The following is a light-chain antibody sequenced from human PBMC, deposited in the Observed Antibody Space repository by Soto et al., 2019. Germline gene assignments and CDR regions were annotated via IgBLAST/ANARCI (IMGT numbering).Light chain of an antibody. Sequence: QSVLTQPPSVSGSPGQSVTISCTGTSTDFVGYNRVSWYQQPPGTAPKLMIYEVSKRPSGVPDRFSGSKSGNTASLTISGLQAADEADYFCNSYGGTNNYVVFGGGTKLTVL. CDR2: EVS. CDR3: NSYGGTNNYVV. CDR1: STDFVGYNR. V-gene: IGLV2-18*02. J-gene: IGLJ2*01.